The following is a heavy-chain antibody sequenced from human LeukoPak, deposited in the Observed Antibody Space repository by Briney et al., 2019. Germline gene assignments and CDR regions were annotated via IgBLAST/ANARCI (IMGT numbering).Heavy chain of an antibody. CDR2: FDPEDGET. Sequence: ASVKVSCKVSGYTLTEFSMHWVRQAPGKGLEWMGGFDPEDGETSYAQKFQGRVTMTEDTSTDTAYMELSSLRSEDTAVYYCATLRTILRFLKHPVGAFDIWGQGTMVTVSS. CDR3: ATLRTILRFLKHPVGAFDI. CDR1: GYTLTEFS. J-gene: IGHJ3*02. D-gene: IGHD3-3*01. V-gene: IGHV1-24*01.